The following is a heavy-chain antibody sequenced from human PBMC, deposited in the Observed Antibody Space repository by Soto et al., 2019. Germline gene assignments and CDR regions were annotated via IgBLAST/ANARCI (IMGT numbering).Heavy chain of an antibody. V-gene: IGHV3-30*18. CDR2: ISYDGSNK. Sequence: QVQLVESGGGVVQPGRSLRLSCAASGFTFSSYGMHWVRQAPGKGLEWVAVISYDGSNKYYADSVKGRFTISRDNSKNTLYLQMNSLRAEDTAVYYCANTYYDSSGYYLGDDYWGQGTLVTVSS. CDR3: ANTYYDSSGYYLGDDY. J-gene: IGHJ4*02. D-gene: IGHD3-22*01. CDR1: GFTFSSYG.